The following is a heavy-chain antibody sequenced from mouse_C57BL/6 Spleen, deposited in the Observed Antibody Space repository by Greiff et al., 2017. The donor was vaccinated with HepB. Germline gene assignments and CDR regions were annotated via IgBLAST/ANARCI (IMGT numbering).Heavy chain of an antibody. CDR2: IHPNSGST. D-gene: IGHD1-1*01. Sequence: VQLQQPGAELVKPGASVKLSCKASGYTFTSYWMHWVKQRPGQGLEWIGMIHPNSGSTNYNEKFKSKATLTVDKSSSTAYMQLSSLTSEDSAVYYCARSSGSSPHWYFEVWGTGTTVTVSS. J-gene: IGHJ1*03. CDR1: GYTFTSYW. CDR3: ARSSGSSPHWYFEV. V-gene: IGHV1-64*01.